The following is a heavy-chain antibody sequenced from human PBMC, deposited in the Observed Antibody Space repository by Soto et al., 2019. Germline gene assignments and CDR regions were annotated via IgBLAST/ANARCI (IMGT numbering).Heavy chain of an antibody. CDR3: ARLDYSSSHFDY. CDR1: GGSISSSSYY. J-gene: IGHJ4*02. CDR2: IYYSGST. D-gene: IGHD6-6*01. Sequence: SETLSLTCTVSGGSISSSSYYWGWIRQPPGKGLEWIGSIYYSGSTYYNPSLKSRVTISVDTSKNQFSLKLSSVTAADTAVYYCARLDYSSSHFDYWGQGTLVTVSS. V-gene: IGHV4-39*01.